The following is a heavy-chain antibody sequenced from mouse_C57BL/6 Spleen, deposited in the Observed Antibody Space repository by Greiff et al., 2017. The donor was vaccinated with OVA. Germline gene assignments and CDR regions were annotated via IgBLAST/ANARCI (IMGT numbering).Heavy chain of an antibody. D-gene: IGHD1-1*01. Sequence: QVQLKQPGAELVKPGASVKLSCKASGYTFTSYWMHWVKQRPGQGLEWIGMIHPNSGSTNYNEKFKSKATLTVDKSSSTAYMQLSSLTSEDSAVYYCARDYGRGAMDYWGQGTSVTVSS. CDR1: GYTFTSYW. CDR3: ARDYGRGAMDY. J-gene: IGHJ4*01. V-gene: IGHV1-64*01. CDR2: IHPNSGST.